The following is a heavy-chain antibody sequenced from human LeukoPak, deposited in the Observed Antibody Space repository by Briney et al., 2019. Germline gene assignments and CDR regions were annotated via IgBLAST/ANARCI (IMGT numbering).Heavy chain of an antibody. D-gene: IGHD2-2*01. Sequence: GGSLRLSCAGSGFTFNNYAMSWVRQAPGKGLEWVSGFAMIDDIIHYVDSVKGRFTISRDNSKNMLYLQMNSLRAEDTAVYYCAKKLRWDCSSTNCPKGDCFDPWGQGTLVTVSS. CDR2: FAMIDDII. J-gene: IGHJ5*02. V-gene: IGHV3-23*05. CDR3: AKKLRWDCSSTNCPKGDCFDP. CDR1: GFTFNNYA.